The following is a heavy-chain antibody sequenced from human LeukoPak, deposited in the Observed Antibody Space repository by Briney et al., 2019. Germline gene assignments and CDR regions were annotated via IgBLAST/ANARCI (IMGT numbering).Heavy chain of an antibody. CDR3: AKDLHYYAAIDV. V-gene: IGHV3-23*01. CDR2: IGNDNKT. CDR1: GFTIGGFA. Sequence: QPGGSLRLSCAASGFTIGGFAMTWVRQAPGKGLEWGSSIGNDNKTHYSQSVKGRFAISRDNSQSTVFLQMNSLRAEDTALYYCAKDLHYYAAIDVWGQGTAVTVSS. D-gene: IGHD3-10*01. J-gene: IGHJ6*02.